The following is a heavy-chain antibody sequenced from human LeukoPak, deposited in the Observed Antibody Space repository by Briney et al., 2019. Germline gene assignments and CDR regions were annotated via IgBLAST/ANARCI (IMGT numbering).Heavy chain of an antibody. CDR2: FDPEDGET. CDR3: ATLFGRGGYYYDSSGYTDY. V-gene: IGHV1-24*01. Sequence: ASVKVSCKVSGYTLTEFSMHWVRQAPGKGLEWMGGFDPEDGETIYAQKFQGRVTMTEDTSTDTAYMELSSLRSEDTAVYYCATLFGRGGYYYDSSGYTDYWGQGTLVTVSS. CDR1: GYTLTEFS. J-gene: IGHJ4*02. D-gene: IGHD3-22*01.